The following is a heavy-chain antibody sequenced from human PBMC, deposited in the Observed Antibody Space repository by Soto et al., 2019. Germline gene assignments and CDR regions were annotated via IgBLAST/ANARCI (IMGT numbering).Heavy chain of an antibody. Sequence: EVHLVESGGGLVQPGGSLRLSCAASGFTFSNYALHWVRQASGQGLEYVSAISGNGDNTYYANSVKGRFTISRDNSKNTLYLQMGRLRAEDMGVYFCAREVVAATYDYWGQGALVTVSS. V-gene: IGHV3-64*01. CDR1: GFTFSNYA. J-gene: IGHJ4*02. CDR2: ISGNGDNT. D-gene: IGHD2-15*01. CDR3: AREVVAATYDY.